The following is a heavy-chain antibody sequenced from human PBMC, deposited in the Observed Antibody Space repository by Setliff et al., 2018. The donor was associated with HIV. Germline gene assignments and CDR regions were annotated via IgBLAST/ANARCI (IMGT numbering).Heavy chain of an antibody. Sequence: SETLSLTCTVSGGSITSGTYYWNWIRQHPGKCLEWIGYIYYSGSTYYNPSLKSRITISVDTSKNQFSLTLNSVTAADTAVYYCARDEGVVAATETYYYNGLDVWGQGTTVTVS. V-gene: IGHV4-31*03. J-gene: IGHJ6*02. CDR1: GGSITSGTYY. CDR3: ARDEGVVAATETYYYNGLDV. CDR2: IYYSGST. D-gene: IGHD2-15*01.